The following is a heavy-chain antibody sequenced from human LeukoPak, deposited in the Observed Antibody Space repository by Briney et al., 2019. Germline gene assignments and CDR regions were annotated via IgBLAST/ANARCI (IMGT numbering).Heavy chain of an antibody. CDR3: ASSGSFRQQLVK. D-gene: IGHD6-13*01. Sequence: SETLSLTCAVYGGSFSGYYWSWIRQPPGKWLEWIGEINHSGSTNYNPSLKSRVTISVDTSENQFSLKLSSVTAADTAVYYCASSGSFRQQLVKWGQGTLVTVSS. CDR2: INHSGST. V-gene: IGHV4-34*01. CDR1: GGSFSGYY. J-gene: IGHJ4*02.